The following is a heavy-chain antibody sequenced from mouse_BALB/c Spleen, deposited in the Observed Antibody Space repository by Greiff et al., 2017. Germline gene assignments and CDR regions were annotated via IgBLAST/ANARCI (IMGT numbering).Heavy chain of an antibody. Sequence: VQLQQSGAELAKPGASVKMSCKASGYTFTSYWMHWVKQRPGQGLEWIGYINPSTGYTEYNQKFKDKATLTADKSSSTAYMQLSSLTSEDSAVYYCARSYYGNYRAMDYWGQGTSVTVSS. CDR1: GYTFTSYW. V-gene: IGHV1-7*01. D-gene: IGHD2-10*01. J-gene: IGHJ4*01. CDR3: ARSYYGNYRAMDY. CDR2: INPSTGYT.